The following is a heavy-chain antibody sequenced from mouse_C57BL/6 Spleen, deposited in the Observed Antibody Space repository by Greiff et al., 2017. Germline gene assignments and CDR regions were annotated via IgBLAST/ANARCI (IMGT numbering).Heavy chain of an antibody. V-gene: IGHV3-6*01. J-gene: IGHJ3*01. D-gene: IGHD3-2*02. CDR2: ISYDGSN. Sequence: EVKLVESGPGLVKPSQSLSLTCSVTGYSITSGYYWNWIRQFPANKLEWMGYISYDGSNNYNPSLKNRISITRDTSKNQFVLKLNSVTTEDTATYYCARGDSSGYEGFAYWGQGTLVTVSA. CDR3: ARGDSSGYEGFAY. CDR1: GYSITSGYY.